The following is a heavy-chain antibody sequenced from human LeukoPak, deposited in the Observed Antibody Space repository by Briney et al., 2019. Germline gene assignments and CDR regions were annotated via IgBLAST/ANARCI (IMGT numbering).Heavy chain of an antibody. V-gene: IGHV3-7*01. J-gene: IGHJ5*02. Sequence: GGSLRLSCAASGFTFSSYAMSWVRQAPGKGLEWVANIKQDGSEKYYVDSVKGRFTISRDNAKNSLYLQMNSLRAEDTAVYYCARDRLGYSYGPNWFDPWGQGTLVTVSS. CDR3: ARDRLGYSYGPNWFDP. CDR1: GFTFSSYA. D-gene: IGHD5-18*01. CDR2: IKQDGSEK.